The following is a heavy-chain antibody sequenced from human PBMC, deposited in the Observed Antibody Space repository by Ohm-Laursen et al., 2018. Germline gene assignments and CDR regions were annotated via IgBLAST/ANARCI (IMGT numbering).Heavy chain of an antibody. CDR1: GYSISSGYF. CDR2: IYYSGST. D-gene: IGHD3-3*01. Sequence: SETLSLTCAVSGYSISSGYFWGWIRQPPGKGLEWIGNIYYSGSTYYNPSLRSRLTVSVDTSKNQFSLKLSSVTATDTAVYYCARAFWNGYNDAFDVWGQGTMVTVSS. J-gene: IGHJ3*01. CDR3: ARAFWNGYNDAFDV. V-gene: IGHV4-38-2*01.